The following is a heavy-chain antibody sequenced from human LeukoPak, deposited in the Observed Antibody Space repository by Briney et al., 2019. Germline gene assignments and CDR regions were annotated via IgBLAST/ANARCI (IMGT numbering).Heavy chain of an antibody. CDR2: INHSGST. D-gene: IGHD2-2*01. V-gene: IGHV4-34*01. J-gene: IGHJ6*03. CDR3: ARVGLQIVVVPAATTQTTYYYYMDV. Sequence: KPSETLSLTCAVYGGSFSGYYWSWIRQPPGKGLGWIGEINHSGSTNYSPSLKSRVTMSVDTSKNQFSLKLSSVTAADTAMYYCARVGLQIVVVPAATTQTTYYYYMDVWDTGTTVTVSS. CDR1: GGSFSGYY.